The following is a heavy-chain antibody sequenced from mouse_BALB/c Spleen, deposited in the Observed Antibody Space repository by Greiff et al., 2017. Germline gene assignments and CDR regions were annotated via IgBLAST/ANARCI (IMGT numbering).Heavy chain of an antibody. Sequence: VKLLESGPGLVAPSQSLSITCTVSGFSLTGYGVNWVRQPPGKGLEWLGMIWGDGSTDYNSALKSRLSISKDNSKSQVFLKMNSLQTDDTARYYCARTLNYYGSSSYAMDYWGQGTSVTVSS. D-gene: IGHD1-1*01. CDR2: IWGDGST. V-gene: IGHV2-6-7*01. J-gene: IGHJ4*01. CDR3: ARTLNYYGSSSYAMDY. CDR1: GFSLTGYG.